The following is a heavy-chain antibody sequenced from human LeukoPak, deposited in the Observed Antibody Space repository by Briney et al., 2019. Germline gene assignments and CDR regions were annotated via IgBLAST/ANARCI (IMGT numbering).Heavy chain of an antibody. D-gene: IGHD1-26*01. CDR2: IWYDGSNK. Sequence: GRSLRLSCAASGFTFSSYGLHWVRQPPGKGLEWVSVIWYDGSNKYYADSVKGRFTISRDNSKHPLYLEMNSLRAEDMAVYYCAKDRGRRSYDAVDYWGQGTQVTVSS. CDR1: GFTFSSYG. CDR3: AKDRGRRSYDAVDY. V-gene: IGHV3-33*06. J-gene: IGHJ4*02.